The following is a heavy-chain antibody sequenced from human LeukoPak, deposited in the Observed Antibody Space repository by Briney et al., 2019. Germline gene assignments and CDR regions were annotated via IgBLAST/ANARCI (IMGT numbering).Heavy chain of an antibody. CDR3: ARVAITMIVENIDY. Sequence: PGGSLRLSWAASGFTFSNYSMNWVRQAPGKGLEWVANIKQDGSEKYYVDSVKGRFTISRDNAKNSLYLQMNSLRAEDTAVYYCARVAITMIVENIDYWGQGTLVTVSS. CDR2: IKQDGSEK. D-gene: IGHD3-22*01. J-gene: IGHJ4*02. CDR1: GFTFSNYS. V-gene: IGHV3-7*01.